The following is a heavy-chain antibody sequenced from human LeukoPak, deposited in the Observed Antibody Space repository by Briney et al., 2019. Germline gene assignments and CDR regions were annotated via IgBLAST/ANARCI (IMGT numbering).Heavy chain of an antibody. CDR1: GGSISSSSYY. J-gene: IGHJ4*02. CDR2: IYYSGST. V-gene: IGHV4-39*01. Sequence: PSETLSLTCTVSGGSISSSSYYWGWIRQPPGKGLEWIGSIYYSGSTYYNPSLKSRVTISVDTSKNQFSLKLSSVTAADTAVYYCARLRGPVLRFLEWLPEARYYFDYWGQGTLVTVSS. CDR3: ARLRGPVLRFLEWLPEARYYFDY. D-gene: IGHD3-3*01.